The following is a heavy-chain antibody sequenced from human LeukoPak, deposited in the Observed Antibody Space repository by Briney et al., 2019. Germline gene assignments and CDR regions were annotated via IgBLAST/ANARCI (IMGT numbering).Heavy chain of an antibody. D-gene: IGHD2-15*01. CDR2: IIPIFGTA. V-gene: IGHV1-69*13. J-gene: IGHJ4*02. Sequence: ASVKVSCKASGGTFSSYAISWVRQAPGQGPEWMGGIIPIFGTANYAQKFQGRVTITADESTSTAYMELSSLRSEDTAVYYCARSRGIVVVVAATTFDYWGQGTLVTVSS. CDR1: GGTFSSYA. CDR3: ARSRGIVVVVAATTFDY.